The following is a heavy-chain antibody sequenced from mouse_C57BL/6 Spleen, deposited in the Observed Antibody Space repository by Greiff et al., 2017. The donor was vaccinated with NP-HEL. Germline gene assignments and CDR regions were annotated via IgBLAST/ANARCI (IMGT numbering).Heavy chain of an antibody. V-gene: IGHV1-62-2*01. Sequence: VKLVESGPELVKPGASVKISCKASGYTFTEYTIHWVKQRSGQGLEWIGWFYPGSGSIKYNEKFKDKATLTADKSSSTVYMELSRLTSEDSAVYFCARHERYYYGSSWFAYWGQGTLVTVSA. CDR3: ARHERYYYGSSWFAY. CDR1: GYTFTEYT. J-gene: IGHJ3*01. D-gene: IGHD1-1*01. CDR2: FYPGSGSI.